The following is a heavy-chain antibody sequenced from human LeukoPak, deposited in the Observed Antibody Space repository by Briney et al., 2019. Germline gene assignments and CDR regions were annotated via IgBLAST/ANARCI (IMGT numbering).Heavy chain of an antibody. V-gene: IGHV3-7*01. J-gene: IGHJ4*02. CDR1: GFPFISYW. Sequence: GGSLRLPCEASGFPFISYWMSWFRRAPGKGLEWVANIKQDGSEKYYVDSVKGRFTISRDNAKNSLYLQMISLRAEDTAVYYCARVGGRYSPLGYWGQGTLVTVSS. D-gene: IGHD3-16*02. CDR3: ARVGGRYSPLGY. CDR2: IKQDGSEK.